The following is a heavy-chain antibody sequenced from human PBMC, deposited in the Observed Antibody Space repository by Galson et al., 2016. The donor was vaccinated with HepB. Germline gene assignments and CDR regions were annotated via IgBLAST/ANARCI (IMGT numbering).Heavy chain of an antibody. CDR2: ISRNSDSI. V-gene: IGHV3-9*01. CDR1: GFSFDDSA. CDR3: ARERRMGD. J-gene: IGHJ4*02. Sequence: SLRLSCAASGFSFDDSAMHWVRQGPGKGLEWVSEISRNSDSIVYADSVKGRFTISRDNSKNTLYLQMNSLRAEDTAVYYCARERRMGDWGQGTLVTVSS. D-gene: IGHD3-16*01.